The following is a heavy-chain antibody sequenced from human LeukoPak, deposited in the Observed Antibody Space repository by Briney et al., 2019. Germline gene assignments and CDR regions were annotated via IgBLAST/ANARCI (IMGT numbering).Heavy chain of an antibody. CDR3: ARGGPFPSSSSSREYYLDY. V-gene: IGHV1-18*01. CDR2: RSIYNGNT. CDR1: GYDFINYG. D-gene: IGHD6-6*01. Sequence: ASVKVSCKASGYDFINYGISWVRQAPGQGLEWMGWRSIYNGNTDYKLQGRVTMTTDTSTNTAYMEVRRLRSDDTAVYYCARGGPFPSSSSSREYYLDYWGQGTLVTVSS. J-gene: IGHJ4*02.